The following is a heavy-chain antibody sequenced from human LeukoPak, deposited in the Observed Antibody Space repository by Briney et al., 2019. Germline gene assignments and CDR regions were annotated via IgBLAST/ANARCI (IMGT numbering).Heavy chain of an antibody. D-gene: IGHD6-19*01. CDR2: ICGSGGST. CDR1: GFTFSSYA. Sequence: GGSLRLSCAASGFTFSSYAMSWVRQAPGKGLEWVSAICGSGGSTYYADSVKGRFTISRDNSKNTLYLQMNSLRAEDTAVYYCAKDRGSSGWYAYWGQGTLVTVSS. V-gene: IGHV3-23*01. CDR3: AKDRGSSGWYAY. J-gene: IGHJ4*02.